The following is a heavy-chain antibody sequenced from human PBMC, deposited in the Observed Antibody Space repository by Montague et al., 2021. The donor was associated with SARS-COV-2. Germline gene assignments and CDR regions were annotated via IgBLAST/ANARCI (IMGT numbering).Heavy chain of an antibody. D-gene: IGHD3/OR15-3a*01. Sequence: SETLSLTCVVSDVSLSTSTWWSWVRQSPGKGLEWVGEIYLSGFTQYNPSVKSRVSISLDDSRSQFSLRLTSVTAADTAVYFCARGGLGNRGSDYWGQGTLVTVSS. CDR1: DVSLSTSTW. J-gene: IGHJ4*02. CDR3: ARGGLGNRGSDY. V-gene: IGHV4-4*02. CDR2: IYLSGFT.